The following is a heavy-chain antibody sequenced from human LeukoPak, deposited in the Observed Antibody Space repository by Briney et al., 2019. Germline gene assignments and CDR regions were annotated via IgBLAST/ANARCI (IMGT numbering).Heavy chain of an antibody. CDR3: ASRIHSSSWFDY. CDR2: ISSSSSSI. D-gene: IGHD6-13*01. Sequence: GGSLRLSCAASGFTFTNYAMNWVRQVPGKGLEWVSFISSSSSSIYYADSVKGRFTVSRDNAKNSLYLQMNNLRAEDTAVYYCASRIHSSSWFDYWGQGTLVIVSS. V-gene: IGHV3-21*06. J-gene: IGHJ5*01. CDR1: GFTFTNYA.